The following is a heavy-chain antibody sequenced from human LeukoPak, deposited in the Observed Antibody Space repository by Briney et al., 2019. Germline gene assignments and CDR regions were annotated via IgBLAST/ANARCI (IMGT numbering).Heavy chain of an antibody. CDR1: GYTFTSYD. Sequence: ASVKVSCKASGYTFTSYDINWVRQATGQGLEWMGWINPNSGGTNYAQKFQGWVTMTRDTSISTAYMELSRLRSDDTAVYYCARVADYDILTGYSLDYWGQGTLVTVSS. CDR2: INPNSGGT. J-gene: IGHJ4*02. CDR3: ARVADYDILTGYSLDY. V-gene: IGHV1-2*04. D-gene: IGHD3-9*01.